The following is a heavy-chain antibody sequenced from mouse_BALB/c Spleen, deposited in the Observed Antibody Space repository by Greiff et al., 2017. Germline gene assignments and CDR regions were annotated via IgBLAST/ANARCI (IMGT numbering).Heavy chain of an antibody. Sequence: EVQVVESGGGLVKPGGSLKLSCAASGFTFSSYAMSWVRQTPEKRLEWVASISSGGSTYYPDSVKGRFTISRDNARNILYLQMSSLRSEDTAMYYCARGRGPLDYWGQGTTLTVSS. V-gene: IGHV5-6-5*01. CDR2: ISSGGST. J-gene: IGHJ2*01. CDR1: GFTFSSYA. D-gene: IGHD3-3*01. CDR3: ARGRGPLDY.